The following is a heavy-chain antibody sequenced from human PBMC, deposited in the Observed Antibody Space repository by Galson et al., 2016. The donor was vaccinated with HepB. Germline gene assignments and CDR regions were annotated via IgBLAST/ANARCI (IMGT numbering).Heavy chain of an antibody. CDR3: ARVRDGYNTHFYYGMDV. D-gene: IGHD5-24*01. J-gene: IGHJ6*02. V-gene: IGHV1-69*13. CDR1: GGTFSSCA. Sequence: SVKVSCKASGGTFSSCAISWVRPAPGQGLEWMGVIINLYGTANYALKFQGRVTITADESTSTAHMEVSSLRYEDTAVYYCARVRDGYNTHFYYGMDVWGQGTSVTVS. CDR2: IINLYGTA.